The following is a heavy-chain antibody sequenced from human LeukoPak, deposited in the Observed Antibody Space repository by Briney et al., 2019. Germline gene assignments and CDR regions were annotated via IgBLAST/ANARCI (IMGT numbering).Heavy chain of an antibody. Sequence: PGGSLRLSCAASGFAFSSYAMSWVRQAPGKGLEWVAFIRYDGSNKYYADSVKGRFTISRDNSKNTLYLQMNSLRAEDTAVYYCAKDHIVVVPAAILRRWGYFDYWGQGTLVTVSS. CDR1: GFAFSSYA. D-gene: IGHD2-2*01. J-gene: IGHJ4*02. CDR2: IRYDGSNK. V-gene: IGHV3-30*02. CDR3: AKDHIVVVPAAILRRWGYFDY.